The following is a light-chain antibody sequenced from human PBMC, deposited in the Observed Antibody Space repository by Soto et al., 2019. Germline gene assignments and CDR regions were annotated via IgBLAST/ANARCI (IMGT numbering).Light chain of an antibody. CDR1: KGISRS. CDR2: GAS. V-gene: IGKV1-9*01. CDR3: QQLTSYPLT. J-gene: IGKJ4*01. Sequence: DIQLTQSPSFLSASVGDTVTITCRASKGISRSLAWYQQKPGKAPKLLIYGASTLQSDVPSRFSGSGSGTEFTLTINSLQPEDFASYYCQQLTSYPLTFGGGAKVEIK.